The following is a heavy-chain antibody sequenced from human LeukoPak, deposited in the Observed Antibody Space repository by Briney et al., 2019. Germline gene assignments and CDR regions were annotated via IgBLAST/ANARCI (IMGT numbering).Heavy chain of an antibody. CDR1: GFTFSSYS. Sequence: GGSLRLSCAASGFTFSSYSMNWVRQAPGKGLEWVSSISSSSSYIYYADSVKGRFTISRDNAKNSLYLQMNSLRAEDTAVYSCARISRSYVFDYWGQGTLVTVSS. J-gene: IGHJ4*02. D-gene: IGHD1-26*01. CDR3: ARISRSYVFDY. CDR2: ISSSSSYI. V-gene: IGHV3-21*01.